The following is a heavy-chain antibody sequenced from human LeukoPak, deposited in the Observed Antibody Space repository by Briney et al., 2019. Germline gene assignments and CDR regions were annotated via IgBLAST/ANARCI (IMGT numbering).Heavy chain of an antibody. Sequence: GESLKISCKGSGYSINNYWIAWVRQMPGKGLEWMGIIYPADSDIRYSPSFQGQVTISADKSISTAYLQWNSLKASDTAMYYCARQEYCSGASCYTWFDPWGQGTLVTISS. V-gene: IGHV5-51*01. CDR3: ARQEYCSGASCYTWFDP. CDR2: IYPADSDI. CDR1: GYSINNYW. D-gene: IGHD2-15*01. J-gene: IGHJ5*02.